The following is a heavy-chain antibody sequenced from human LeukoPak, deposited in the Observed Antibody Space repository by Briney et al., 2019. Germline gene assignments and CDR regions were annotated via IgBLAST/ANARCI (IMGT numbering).Heavy chain of an antibody. CDR1: GFTFSNYG. J-gene: IGHJ5*02. CDR3: AKAGGPPSKFRITAAGTFDP. Sequence: PGGSLRLSCAASGFTFSNYGMHWVRQAPGKGLEWVAVISYDGSNKYYADSVKGRFTISRGNSKNTVYLQMNSLRTEDTAVYYCAKAGGPPSKFRITAAGTFDPWGQGTQVTVSS. CDR2: ISYDGSNK. D-gene: IGHD6-13*01. V-gene: IGHV3-30*18.